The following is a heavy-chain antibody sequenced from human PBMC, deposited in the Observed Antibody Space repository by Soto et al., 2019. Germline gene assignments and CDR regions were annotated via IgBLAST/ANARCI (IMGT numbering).Heavy chain of an antibody. D-gene: IGHD3-16*02. CDR2: IIPIFGTA. CDR1: GGTFSSYA. V-gene: IGHV1-69*01. Sequence: QVQLVQSGAEVKKPGSSVKVSCKASGGTFSSYAISWVRQAPGQGLEWMGGIIPIFGTANYAQKFQGRVTITADEATRTAYMELSSLRSEDTAVYYCARVRITLGGVITYNWFDPWGQGTLVTVSP. CDR3: ARVRITLGGVITYNWFDP. J-gene: IGHJ5*02.